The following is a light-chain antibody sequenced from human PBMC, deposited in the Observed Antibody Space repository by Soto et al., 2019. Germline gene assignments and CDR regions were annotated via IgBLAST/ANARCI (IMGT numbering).Light chain of an antibody. J-gene: IGKJ1*01. CDR3: QQYNTGWT. Sequence: EIVMTQSRATLSVSPGERATLSCRARRSVSSNLAWYQQKRGQAPRLLIYGASTRATGIPARFTGSGSGTEYTITISSLQFEDLGVYYCQQYNTGWTFGQGTKVDIK. V-gene: IGKV3-15*01. CDR1: RSVSSN. CDR2: GAS.